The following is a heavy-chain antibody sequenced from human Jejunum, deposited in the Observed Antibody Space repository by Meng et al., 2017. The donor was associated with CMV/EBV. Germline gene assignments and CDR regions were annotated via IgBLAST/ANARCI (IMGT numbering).Heavy chain of an antibody. CDR1: GYTFTDYN. V-gene: IGHV1-2*06. Sequence: SCKSSGYTFTDYNMYWVRQAPGQGLEWMGRVITNTGGTNYAQKFQGRVTMTRDTSASTGYMELNSLRSDDTAVYYCARGHNFGFQYWGQGTLVTVSS. CDR3: ARGHNFGFQY. D-gene: IGHD5-18*01. J-gene: IGHJ4*02. CDR2: VITNTGGT.